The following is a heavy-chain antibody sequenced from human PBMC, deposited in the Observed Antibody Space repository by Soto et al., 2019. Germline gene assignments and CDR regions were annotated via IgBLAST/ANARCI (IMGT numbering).Heavy chain of an antibody. V-gene: IGHV4-4*07. Sequence: ASETLSPTCTVSSGSINSFYWAWMRQPAGKGLEWIGRIHSRGTTNYNPSLSSRVTMSVDPSKNQFSLRLTSVTTADTAVYYCARDRIIGTSYSDYWGQGILVTVSS. CDR1: SGSINSFY. CDR2: IHSRGTT. D-gene: IGHD1-7*01. J-gene: IGHJ4*02. CDR3: ARDRIIGTSYSDY.